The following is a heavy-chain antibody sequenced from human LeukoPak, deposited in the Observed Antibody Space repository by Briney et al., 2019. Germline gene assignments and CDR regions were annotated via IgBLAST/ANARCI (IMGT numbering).Heavy chain of an antibody. Sequence: GSSVKVSCKASVYTFTYSYLHWVRQAPGQALEWMGWITPFNGNTNYAQKFQDRVTITRDRSMSTAYMELSSLRSEDTAMYYGSVIAAPFDYWGQRTLVTASP. J-gene: IGHJ4*02. CDR1: VYTFTYSY. CDR2: ITPFNGNT. D-gene: IGHD6-6*01. V-gene: IGHV1-45*02. CDR3: SVIAAPFDY.